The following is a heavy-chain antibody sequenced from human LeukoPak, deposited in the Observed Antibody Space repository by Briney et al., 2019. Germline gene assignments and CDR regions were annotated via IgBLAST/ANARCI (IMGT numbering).Heavy chain of an antibody. CDR1: GGSIDSTSYF. Sequence: SETLSLTCSVSGGSIDSTSYFWGWVRQPPGKGLEWIGSIYYTGDAYYNPSLKSRVSISLDTSQNQFSLKLSSVTAADTAVYYCAREGAARNFDYWGQGILVTVSS. D-gene: IGHD6-6*01. CDR2: IYYTGDA. CDR3: AREGAARNFDY. J-gene: IGHJ4*02. V-gene: IGHV4-39*07.